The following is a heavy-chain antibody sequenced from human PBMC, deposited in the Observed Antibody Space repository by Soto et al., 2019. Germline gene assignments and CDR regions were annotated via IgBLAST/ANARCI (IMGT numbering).Heavy chain of an antibody. CDR2: INAGNGNT. D-gene: IGHD6-13*01. V-gene: IGHV1-3*01. CDR1: GYTFTSYA. Sequence: ASVKVSCKASGYTFTSYAMHWVRQAPGQRLEWMGWINAGNGNTKYSQKSQGRVTITRDTSASTAYMELSSLRSEDTAVYYCARVLSSSWYPLWAFDIWGQGTMVTVSS. J-gene: IGHJ3*02. CDR3: ARVLSSSWYPLWAFDI.